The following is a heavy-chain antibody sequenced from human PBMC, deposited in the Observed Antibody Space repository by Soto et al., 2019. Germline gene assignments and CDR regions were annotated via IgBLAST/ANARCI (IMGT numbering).Heavy chain of an antibody. CDR1: PFSFSNYG. D-gene: IGHD2-8*01. V-gene: IGHV3-33*01. CDR2: IWYDGSNR. J-gene: IGHJ4*02. Sequence: QVPLVESGGGVVQPGRSLRLSCTASPFSFSNYGMHWVRQAPGKGLEWVAFIWYDGSNRLYAESVRGRFTIFRDNSKNTLYLQMNSLRVDDTAVYYCARDEFGVVDYWGQGTLVTVSS. CDR3: ARDEFGVVDY.